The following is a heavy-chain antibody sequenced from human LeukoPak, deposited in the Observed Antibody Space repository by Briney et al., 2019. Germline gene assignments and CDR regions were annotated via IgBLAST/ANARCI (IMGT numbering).Heavy chain of an antibody. CDR3: ARSGRDWYSSSWYYFDY. J-gene: IGHJ4*02. Sequence: GGSLRLSCAASGFTFSFYDMHWVRQAPGKGLEWVAAISYDGSKKYYADSVNGRFTISRDNSKNTLYLQVNSLRAEDTAVYYCARSGRDWYSSSWYYFDYWGQGTLVTVSS. CDR1: GFTFSFYD. CDR2: ISYDGSKK. D-gene: IGHD6-13*01. V-gene: IGHV3-30*04.